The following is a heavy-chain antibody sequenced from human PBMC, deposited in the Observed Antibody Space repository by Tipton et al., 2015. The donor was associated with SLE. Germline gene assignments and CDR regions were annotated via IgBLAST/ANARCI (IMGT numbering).Heavy chain of an antibody. Sequence: TLSLTCTVSGGSVSSGSYYWSWIRQPAGKGLEWIGRIYTSGSTNYNPSLKSRVTMSVDTSKNQFSLKLSSVTAADTAVYYCASSNYYDSSGLSRSFDYWGQGTLVTVSS. D-gene: IGHD3-22*01. V-gene: IGHV4-61*02. CDR2: IYTSGST. CDR3: ASSNYYDSSGLSRSFDY. J-gene: IGHJ4*02. CDR1: GGSVSSGSYY.